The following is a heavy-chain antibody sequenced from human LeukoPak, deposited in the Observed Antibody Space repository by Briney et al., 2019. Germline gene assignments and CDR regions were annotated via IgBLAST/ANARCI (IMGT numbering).Heavy chain of an antibody. Sequence: SETLSLTCAVYGGSFSGYYWSWTRQPPGKGLEWIGEINHSGSTNYNPSLKSRVTISVDTSKNQFSLKLSSVTAADTAVYYCARGQGIVVVPAAIFRYWGQGTLVTVSS. CDR3: ARGQGIVVVPAAIFRY. CDR2: INHSGST. CDR1: GGSFSGYY. J-gene: IGHJ4*02. V-gene: IGHV4-34*01. D-gene: IGHD2-2*01.